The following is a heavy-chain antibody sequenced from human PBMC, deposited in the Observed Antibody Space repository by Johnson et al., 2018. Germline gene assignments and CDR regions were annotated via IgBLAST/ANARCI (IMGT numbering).Heavy chain of an antibody. D-gene: IGHD2-21*02. CDR3: AVGADPYCVGVCCFQS. CDR1: GFTVSSNY. Sequence: VQLVESGGGLIQPGGSLRLSCAASGFTVSSNYMTWVRQAPGKGLEWVSVIYSGGSTYYADSVKGRFTITRDSSKNTLYLQMNSLRAEDTAVYYCAVGADPYCVGVCCFQSWGQGTLVTVSS. CDR2: IYSGGST. V-gene: IGHV3-53*01. J-gene: IGHJ1*01.